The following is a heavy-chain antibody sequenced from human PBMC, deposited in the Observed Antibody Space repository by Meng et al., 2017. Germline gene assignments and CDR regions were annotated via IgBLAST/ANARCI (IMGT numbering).Heavy chain of an antibody. CDR1: GYTFTSYA. D-gene: IGHD2-2*01. CDR2: INPNSGGT. J-gene: IGHJ6*02. Sequence: ASVKVSCKASGYTFTSYAMNWVRQAPGQGLEWMGRINPNSGGTNYAQKFQGRVTMTWDTSISTAYMELSRLRSDDTAVYYCARSYCSSTSCYGMDVWGQGTTVTVSS. V-gene: IGHV1-2*06. CDR3: ARSYCSSTSCYGMDV.